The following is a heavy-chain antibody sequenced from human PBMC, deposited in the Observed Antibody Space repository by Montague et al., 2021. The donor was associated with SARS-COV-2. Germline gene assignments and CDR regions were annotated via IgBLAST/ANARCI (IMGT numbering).Heavy chain of an antibody. D-gene: IGHD3-22*01. CDR1: GAPFSGYY. J-gene: IGHJ4*02. Sequence: SETLSLTCAAPGAPFSGYYWSWIHQPPGKGLEWIGEIRHDGSTNYNPSLKSRITMSVDTSKNRFSLKLDSMTAADTAVYYCARGLGVAVIKRFDYWGQGSLVTVSS. CDR2: IRHDGST. V-gene: IGHV4-34*01. CDR3: ARGLGVAVIKRFDY.